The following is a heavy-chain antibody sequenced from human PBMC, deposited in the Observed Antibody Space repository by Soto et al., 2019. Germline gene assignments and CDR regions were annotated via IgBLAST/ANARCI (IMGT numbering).Heavy chain of an antibody. CDR1: GGYICSSRGT. V-gene: IGHV4-39*01. CDR2: IKYSGTT. Sequence: SERMCRNFSVFGGYICSSRGTCGGIRQPTGKGLEWIASIKYSGTTFYNPSLKSRVTLSVDTSKNQFALKLSSVTAAETAVYYCAGHGITGSYYDAFDIWGQGTMVT. CDR3: AGHGITGSYYDAFDI. D-gene: IGHD1-26*01. J-gene: IGHJ3*02.